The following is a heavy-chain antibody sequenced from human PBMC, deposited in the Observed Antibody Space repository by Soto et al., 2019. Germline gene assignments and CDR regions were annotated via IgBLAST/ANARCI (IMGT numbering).Heavy chain of an antibody. V-gene: IGHV6-1*01. Sequence: QVQLQQSGPGLVGPSQTLSLTCAISGDSVSSNSVAWNWIRQSPSRGLEWLGRTYYRSKWYHDYAVAVKSRITINPDTSKNQFSLQVNSVAPEDTAVYYCARWHHEDHRFDYWGQGTLVTVSS. J-gene: IGHJ4*02. CDR2: TYYRSKWYH. CDR1: GDSVSSNSVA. CDR3: ARWHHEDHRFDY.